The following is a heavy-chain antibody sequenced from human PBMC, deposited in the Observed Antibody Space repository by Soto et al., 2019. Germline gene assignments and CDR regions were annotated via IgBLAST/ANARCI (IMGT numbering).Heavy chain of an antibody. J-gene: IGHJ5*02. Sequence: SETLSLTCTVSSGSISSPDYYWSWIRQPPGKGLEWIGYIYYTGNTYYNPSLKSRVIMSVDTSTNQFSLKVTSVTAADTAVYYCASGGSSHWFDPWGQGTLVTVS. D-gene: IGHD1-26*01. CDR1: SGSISSPDYY. CDR3: ASGGSSHWFDP. V-gene: IGHV4-30-4*01. CDR2: IYYTGNT.